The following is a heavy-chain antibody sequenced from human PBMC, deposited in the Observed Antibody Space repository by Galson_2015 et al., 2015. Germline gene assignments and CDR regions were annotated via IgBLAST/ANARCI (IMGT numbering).Heavy chain of an antibody. D-gene: IGHD2-15*01. J-gene: IGHJ4*02. CDR1: GFTFSSYA. V-gene: IGHV3-23*01. CDR3: AKFYCSGGSCDDY. CDR2: ISGSGGST. Sequence: SLRLSCAASGFTFSSYAMSWVRQAPGKGLEWVSAISGSGGSTYYADSVKGRFTISRDNSKNTLYLQMNSLRAEDTAVYYCAKFYCSGGSCDDYWGQGTLVTVSS.